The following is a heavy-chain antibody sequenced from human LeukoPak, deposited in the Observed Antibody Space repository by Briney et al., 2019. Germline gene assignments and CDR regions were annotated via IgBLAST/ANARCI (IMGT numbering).Heavy chain of an antibody. V-gene: IGHV3-23*01. CDR2: IGGSGSNT. D-gene: IGHD4-17*01. J-gene: IGHJ3*01. CDR3: GRDPNGDYVGAFEF. CDR1: EFPFSAYA. Sequence: PGGSLRLSCVASEFPFSAYAMTWVRLTPGKGLEWVSSIGGSGSNTNYADSVRGRFTISRDNSKNILYLQMNSLRAEDTAVYYCGRDPNGDYVGAFEFWGQGTLVSVSS.